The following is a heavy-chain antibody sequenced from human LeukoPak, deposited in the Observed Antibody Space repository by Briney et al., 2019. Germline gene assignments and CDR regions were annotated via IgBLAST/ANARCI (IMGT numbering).Heavy chain of an antibody. D-gene: IGHD1-7*01. CDR2: INSDGSST. CDR3: ARGNYHAFDI. CDR1: GFSFSIYA. Sequence: GESLRLSCAASGFSFSIYATNWVRHAPGKGLVWVSRINSDGSSTSSADSVKGRFTISRDNAKNTLYLQMNSLRAEDTAVYYCARGNYHAFDIWGQGTMVAVSS. J-gene: IGHJ3*02. V-gene: IGHV3-74*01.